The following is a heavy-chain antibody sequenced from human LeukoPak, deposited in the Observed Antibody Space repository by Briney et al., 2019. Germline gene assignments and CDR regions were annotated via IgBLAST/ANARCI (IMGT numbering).Heavy chain of an antibody. Sequence: GGSLSLSCAASGFTFSSYAMSWVRQAPGKGLEWVSAISGSGGSTYYADSAKGRFTISRDNSKNTLYLQMNSLRAEDTAVYYCAKDIGMGATPYYFDYWGQGTLVTVSS. V-gene: IGHV3-23*01. CDR3: AKDIGMGATPYYFDY. CDR1: GFTFSSYA. CDR2: ISGSGGST. D-gene: IGHD1-26*01. J-gene: IGHJ4*02.